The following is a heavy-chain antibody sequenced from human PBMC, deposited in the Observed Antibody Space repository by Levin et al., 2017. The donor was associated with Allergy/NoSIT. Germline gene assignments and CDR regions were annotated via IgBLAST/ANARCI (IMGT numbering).Heavy chain of an antibody. J-gene: IGHJ4*02. CDR3: AREWNDSSGYYPPRFDY. CDR1: GGTFSSYA. Sequence: SVKVSCKASGGTFSSYAISWVRQAPGQGLEWMGGIIPIFGTANYAQKFQGRVTITADESTSTAYMELSSLRSEDTAVYYCAREWNDSSGYYPPRFDYWGQGTLVTVSS. CDR2: IIPIFGTA. V-gene: IGHV1-69*13. D-gene: IGHD3-22*01.